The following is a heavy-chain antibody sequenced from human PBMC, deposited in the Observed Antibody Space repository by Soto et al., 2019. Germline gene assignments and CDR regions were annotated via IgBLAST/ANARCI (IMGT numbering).Heavy chain of an antibody. J-gene: IGHJ5*01. CDR1: GYTFTSYG. D-gene: IGHD3-10*02. Sequence: ASVKVSCKASGYTFTSYGISWVRQAPGQGLEWMGWISPYNANTNYAQKFQGRVTMTTETPTTTSYMELAGLTSDDTAVYYCAREKLQGNVRDYRVNWFDSWGQGTLVTVSS. V-gene: IGHV1-18*04. CDR2: ISPYNANT. CDR3: AREKLQGNVRDYRVNWFDS.